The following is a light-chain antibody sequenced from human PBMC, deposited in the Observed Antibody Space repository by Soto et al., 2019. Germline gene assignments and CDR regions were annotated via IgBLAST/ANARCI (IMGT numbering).Light chain of an antibody. CDR3: QQRSNWWT. Sequence: EIVLTQSPATLSLSPGERATLSCRASQSVSSYLAWYQQKPGQAPRLLIYDASNRATGIPARFSGSGSGTVFTLSISSLEPEDFAVYYWQQRSNWWTFGQGTKLEIK. V-gene: IGKV3-11*01. J-gene: IGKJ2*01. CDR2: DAS. CDR1: QSVSSY.